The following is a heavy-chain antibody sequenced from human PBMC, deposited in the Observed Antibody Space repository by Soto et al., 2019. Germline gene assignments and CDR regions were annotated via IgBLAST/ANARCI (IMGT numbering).Heavy chain of an antibody. Sequence: PSETLSLTCTVSGGAISSGGYYWIWIRQHPGKGLEWIGYIYYRGSTYYNPSLKSRVTISVDTSKNQFSLKLSSVTAADTAVYYCAREDFYDSGYSYYYYGMDVWGQGTTVTVSS. J-gene: IGHJ6*02. V-gene: IGHV4-31*03. CDR1: GGAISSGGYY. D-gene: IGHD5-12*01. CDR3: AREDFYDSGYSYYYYGMDV. CDR2: IYYRGST.